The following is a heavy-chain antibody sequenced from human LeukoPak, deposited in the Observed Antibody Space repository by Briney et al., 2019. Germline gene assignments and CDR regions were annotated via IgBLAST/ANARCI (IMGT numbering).Heavy chain of an antibody. CDR3: ARVYSSGYYNPDWYFDL. Sequence: GGSLRLSCAASGFTVSSNYMSWVRQAPGKGLEWVSVIYGGDSTYYANSVKGRFTISRDISKTTLYLQMNSLRAEDTAVYYCARVYSSGYYNPDWYFDLWGRGTLVTVSS. J-gene: IGHJ2*01. CDR1: GFTVSSNY. D-gene: IGHD3-22*01. CDR2: IYGGDST. V-gene: IGHV3-53*01.